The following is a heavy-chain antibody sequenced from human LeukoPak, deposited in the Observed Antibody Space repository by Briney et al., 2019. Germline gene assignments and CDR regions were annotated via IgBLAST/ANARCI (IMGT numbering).Heavy chain of an antibody. V-gene: IGHV4-4*02. CDR1: GGSITSRHW. J-gene: IGHJ4*02. CDR3: ARDRGDTATIDY. D-gene: IGHD5-18*01. Sequence: PSGTLSLTCAVSGGSITSRHWWSWVSQPPGKGLEWIGEIYHSGSTNYNPSLESRVTISLDKSKNQFSLKLSSVTAADTAVYYCARDRGDTATIDYWGQGTLVTVSS. CDR2: IYHSGST.